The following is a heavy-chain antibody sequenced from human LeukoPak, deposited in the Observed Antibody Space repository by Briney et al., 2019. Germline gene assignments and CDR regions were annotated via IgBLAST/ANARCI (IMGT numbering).Heavy chain of an antibody. CDR1: GLTFDDYA. CDR3: AKDIKGSSSWYDANFDY. Sequence: GGSLRLSCEASGLTFDDYAMHWVRQAPGKGLEWVSLMSGDGGTTYYADSMKGRFTISRDNSKNSLYLQMNSLRTEDTALYYCAKDIKGSSSWYDANFDYWGQGTLVTVSS. V-gene: IGHV3-43*02. CDR2: MSGDGGTT. J-gene: IGHJ4*02. D-gene: IGHD6-13*01.